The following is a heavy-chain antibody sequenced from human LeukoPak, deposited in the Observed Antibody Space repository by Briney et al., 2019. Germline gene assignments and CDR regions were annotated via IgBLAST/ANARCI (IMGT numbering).Heavy chain of an antibody. V-gene: IGHV4-39*01. CDR2: IYYSGST. J-gene: IGHJ4*02. Sequence: PSETLSLTCTVSGGSISSSAYSWGWIRQPPGKGLEWIGSIYYSGSTYDNPSLKSRVTISVDTSKNQFSLKLSSVTAADTAVYYCARQAYNSPDYWGQGTLVTVSS. CDR1: GGSISSSAYS. CDR3: ARQAYNSPDY. D-gene: IGHD1-14*01.